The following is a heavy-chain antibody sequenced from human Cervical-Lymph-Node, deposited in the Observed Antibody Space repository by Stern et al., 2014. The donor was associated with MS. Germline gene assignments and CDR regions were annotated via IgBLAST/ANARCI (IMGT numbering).Heavy chain of an antibody. V-gene: IGHV1-69*01. D-gene: IGHD5-24*01. CDR1: GGTFSSYA. CDR2: IIPIFGTA. Sequence: QVQLVQSGAEVKKPGSSVKVSCKASGGTFSSYAISWVRQAPGQGLEWMGGIIPIFGTANYAQKFQGRVTITADESTSTAYMELSSLRSEDTAVYYCARAFTADGYKYWYFDLWCRGTLVTVSS. J-gene: IGHJ2*01. CDR3: ARAFTADGYKYWYFDL.